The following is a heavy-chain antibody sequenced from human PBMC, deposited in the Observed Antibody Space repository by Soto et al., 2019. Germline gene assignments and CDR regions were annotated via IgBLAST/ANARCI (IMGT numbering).Heavy chain of an antibody. CDR2: IIPIFGTT. CDR3: AKDGGADGYFGNWLDP. J-gene: IGHJ5*02. D-gene: IGHD5-12*01. V-gene: IGHV1-69*15. Sequence: QVQLVQSGAEVKKPGSSVKVSCKASGGTFSNYAITWVRQAPGQGLEWVARIIPIFGTTNVAQKFQGRVTITADESTTTADMELRGLRSDDTAVYYCAKDGGADGYFGNWLDPWGQGTLVTVSS. CDR1: GGTFSNYA.